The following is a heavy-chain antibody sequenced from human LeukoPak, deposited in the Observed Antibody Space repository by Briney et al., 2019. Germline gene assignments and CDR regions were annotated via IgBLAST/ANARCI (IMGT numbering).Heavy chain of an antibody. Sequence: ASETLSLTRNVPGDPVNTNDYYWAWFRQPAGEGLAWSGILFHDGTTHYNSSLNSRLTISVGTSSPPFCLRLTSRTRAGTAVCYGRRRRGDWKVNWYDPWGQGTLVTVSS. CDR2: LFHDGTT. D-gene: IGHD2-21*02. CDR3: RRRRGDWKVNWYDP. CDR1: GDPVNTNDYY. J-gene: IGHJ5*02. V-gene: IGHV4-39*01.